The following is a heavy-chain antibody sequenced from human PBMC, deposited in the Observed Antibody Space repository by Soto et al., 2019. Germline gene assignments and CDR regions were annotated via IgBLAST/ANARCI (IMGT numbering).Heavy chain of an antibody. Sequence: QVQLQQSGPGLVKPSQTLSLTCAISGDSVSINSGAWNWIRQSPSRGLEWLGRTYYRSKWYFQYAASVKSRITINPDTSKNQISLQLNSVTPEDTALYYCVRDGCSPTTCYGGRMNAFDIWGQGTVVTVSS. CDR1: GDSVSINSGA. CDR2: TYYRSKWYF. CDR3: VRDGCSPTTCYGGRMNAFDI. V-gene: IGHV6-1*01. D-gene: IGHD2-2*01. J-gene: IGHJ3*02.